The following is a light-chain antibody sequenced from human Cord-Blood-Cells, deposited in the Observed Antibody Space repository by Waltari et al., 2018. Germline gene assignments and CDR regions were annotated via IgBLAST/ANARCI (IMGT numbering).Light chain of an antibody. CDR1: NIGSQS. CDR2: YDS. V-gene: IGLV3-21*04. CDR3: QVWDSSSDHYV. J-gene: IGLJ1*01. Sequence: SYVLTQPPSVSVAPGKTARITCAGNNIGSQSVHRYQQKPGQAPVLVIYYDSDRPSGIPERFSGSNSGNTATLTISRVEAGDEADYYCQVWDSSSDHYVFGTGTKVTVL.